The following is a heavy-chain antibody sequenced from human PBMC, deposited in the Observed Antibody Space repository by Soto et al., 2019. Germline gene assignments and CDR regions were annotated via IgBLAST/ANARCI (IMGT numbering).Heavy chain of an antibody. Sequence: QLHLVQSGAEVKKAGSSVKVSCKASGGTVSSYAITWVRQAPGKGLEWMGVFIPIFVSAHYAPKFQGRITITADESTRTAYMELSGLKSEDTAIYSCARHVSSDTTGFRGYDLWGQGTQVTVSS. V-gene: IGHV1-69*01. CDR1: GGTVSSYA. J-gene: IGHJ4*02. CDR3: ARHVSSDTTGFRGYDL. CDR2: FIPIFVSA. D-gene: IGHD3-10*01.